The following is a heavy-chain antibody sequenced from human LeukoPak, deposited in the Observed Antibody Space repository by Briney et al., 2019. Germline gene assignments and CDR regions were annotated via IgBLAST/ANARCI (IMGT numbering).Heavy chain of an antibody. CDR1: GGSISSSTYY. Sequence: PSETLSLTCTVSGGSISSSTYYWGWVRQPPGKGLEWIGSVSYSGTTYYNTSLRSRVTISIDTSRNQFSLKVTSVTAADTAVSYCARETPAVRNNCFDPWGQGTLVTVSS. CDR2: VSYSGTT. CDR3: ARETPAVRNNCFDP. D-gene: IGHD2-2*01. J-gene: IGHJ5*02. V-gene: IGHV4-39*02.